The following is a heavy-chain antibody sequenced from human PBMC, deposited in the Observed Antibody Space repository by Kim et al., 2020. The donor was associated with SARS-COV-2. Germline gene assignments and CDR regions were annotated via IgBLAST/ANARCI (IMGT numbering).Heavy chain of an antibody. CDR3: AHSSGYCSGGSCARRRFQH. CDR1: GSSLSTSGVA. V-gene: IGHV2-5*02. Sequence: SGPTLVNPTQTLTLTCTLSGSSLSTSGVAVGWIRQPPGKALEWLALIYWDDDKRYSPSLKSRLTITKDTSKNQVVLTMTYMDLVDTATYFCAHSSGYCSGGSCARRRFQHWGQGTLVTVSS. D-gene: IGHD2-15*01. CDR2: IYWDDDK. J-gene: IGHJ1*01.